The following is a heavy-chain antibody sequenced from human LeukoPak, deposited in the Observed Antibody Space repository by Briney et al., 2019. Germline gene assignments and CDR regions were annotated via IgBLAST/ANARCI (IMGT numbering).Heavy chain of an antibody. J-gene: IGHJ4*02. Sequence: GGSLRLSCVASGFTFSGYAMHWVRQAPGKGLEWVAVISYDGSNKYYADSVKGRFTISRDNSKNTLYLQMNSLRAEDTAVYYCARDPLGDSTYYFDYWGQGTLVTVSS. V-gene: IGHV3-30*04. CDR2: ISYDGSNK. CDR1: GFTFSGYA. CDR3: ARDPLGDSTYYFDY. D-gene: IGHD2-21*01.